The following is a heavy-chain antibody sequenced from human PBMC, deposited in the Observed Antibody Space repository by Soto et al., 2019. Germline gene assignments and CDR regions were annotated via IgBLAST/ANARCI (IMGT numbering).Heavy chain of an antibody. J-gene: IGHJ3*02. D-gene: IGHD4-17*01. Sequence: SETLSLTCTVSGGSITSSSYYWGWIRQPPGKGLELIGSIYYSGRTYYNPSLKSRVTISVDTSKNQFSLKLSSATAADTAVYYCARHDYGGSTAFDIWGQGTMVTVSS. V-gene: IGHV4-39*01. CDR3: ARHDYGGSTAFDI. CDR1: GGSITSSSYY. CDR2: IYYSGRT.